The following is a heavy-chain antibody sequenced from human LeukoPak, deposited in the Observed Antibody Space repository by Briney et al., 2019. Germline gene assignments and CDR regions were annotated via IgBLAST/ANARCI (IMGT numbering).Heavy chain of an antibody. CDR3: AREAFRFDY. CDR1: GGSFSGYY. CDR2: INHSGST. V-gene: IGHV4-34*01. J-gene: IGHJ4*02. Sequence: SETLSLTCAVYGGSFSGYYWSWIRQPPGKGLEWIGEINHSGSTNYNPSLKSRVTISVDTSKNQFSLKLCSVTAADTAVYYCAREAFRFDYWGQGTLVTVSS.